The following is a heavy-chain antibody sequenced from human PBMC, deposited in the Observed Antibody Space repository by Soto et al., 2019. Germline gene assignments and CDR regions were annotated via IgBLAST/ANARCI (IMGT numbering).Heavy chain of an antibody. CDR3: ARDLIRAVVPSNDY. CDR2: IKQDGSEK. CDR1: GFTFSSYW. V-gene: IGHV3-7*05. J-gene: IGHJ4*02. D-gene: IGHD2-15*01. Sequence: GGSLRLSCAASGFTFSSYWMSWVRQAPGKGLEWVANIKQDGSEKYYVDSVKGRFTISRDNAKNSLYLQMNSLRAEDTAVYYCARDLIRAVVPSNDYWGQGTLVTVSS.